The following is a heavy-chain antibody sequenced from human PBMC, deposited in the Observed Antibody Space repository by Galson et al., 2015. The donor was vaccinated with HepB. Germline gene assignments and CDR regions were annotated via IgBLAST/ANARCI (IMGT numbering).Heavy chain of an antibody. V-gene: IGHV3-23*01. CDR3: ANIEVGATTPRWDY. CDR2: ISGSGGST. CDR1: GFTFSSYA. J-gene: IGHJ4*02. Sequence: SLRLSCAASGFTFSSYAMSWVRQAPGKGLEWVSAISGSGGSTYYADSVKGRFTISRDNSKNTLYLQMNSLRAEDTAVYYCANIEVGATTPRWDYWGQGTLVTVSS. D-gene: IGHD1-26*01.